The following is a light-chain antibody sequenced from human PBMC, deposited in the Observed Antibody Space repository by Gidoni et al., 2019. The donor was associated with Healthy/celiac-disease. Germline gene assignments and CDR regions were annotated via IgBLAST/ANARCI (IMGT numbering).Light chain of an antibody. CDR3: QQRSNFLT. CDR2: DAS. V-gene: IGKV3-11*01. CDR1: RSVSSY. Sequence: EIVLTQSPATLSLSPGERATLSCRASRSVSSYLAWYQQKPGQAPRLLIYDASDRATGIPARFSGSGSGTDFTLTTSSLEPEDFAVYYCQQRSNFLTFGGGTKVEIK. J-gene: IGKJ4*01.